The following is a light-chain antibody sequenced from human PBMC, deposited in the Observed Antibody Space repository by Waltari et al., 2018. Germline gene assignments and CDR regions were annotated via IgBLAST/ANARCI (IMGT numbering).Light chain of an antibody. CDR2: EDT. Sequence: SYELTQPPSVSVSPGQTARITCSGHELPRKYAYWFQQKSGQAPRLVIYEDTKRPSGIPEGFSGSSSGTVATLTISGAQVDDEADYYCYSSDSTGLRVFGCGTTVVVL. CDR1: ELPRKY. V-gene: IGLV3-10*01. CDR3: YSSDSTGLRV. J-gene: IGLJ1*01.